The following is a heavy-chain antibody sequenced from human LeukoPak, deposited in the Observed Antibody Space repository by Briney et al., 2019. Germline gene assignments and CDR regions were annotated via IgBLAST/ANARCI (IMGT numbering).Heavy chain of an antibody. V-gene: IGHV1-2*02. J-gene: IGHJ4*02. Sequence: ASVKVSCKASGYTFTGYYMHWVRQAPGQGLEWMGWINPNSGGTNYAQKFQGRVTMTRDTPISTAYMELSRLRSDDTAVYYCARDLFGAVAGTLVYWGQGTLVTVSS. D-gene: IGHD6-19*01. CDR3: ARDLFGAVAGTLVY. CDR1: GYTFTGYY. CDR2: INPNSGGT.